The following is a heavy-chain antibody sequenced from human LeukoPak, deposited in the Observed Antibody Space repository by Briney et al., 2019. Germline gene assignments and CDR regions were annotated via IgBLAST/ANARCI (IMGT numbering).Heavy chain of an antibody. J-gene: IGHJ4*02. CDR1: GFTFSSYS. CDR2: ISSSSSYI. V-gene: IGHV3-21*01. D-gene: IGHD3-16*02. CDR3: ARDIAIAWFYY. Sequence: GGSLRLSCAASGFTFSSYSMNWVRQAPGKGLEWVSSISSSSSYIYYAGSVKGRFTISRDNAKNSVDLQMNSLRVEDTAVYYCARDIAIAWFYYWGQGTLVTVSS.